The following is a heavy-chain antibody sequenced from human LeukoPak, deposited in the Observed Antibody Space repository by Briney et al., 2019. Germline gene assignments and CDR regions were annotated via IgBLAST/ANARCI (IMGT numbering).Heavy chain of an antibody. Sequence: ASVKVSCKASGYTFTGYYMHWVRQMPGKGLEWMGIIYPGDSDTRYSPSFQGQVTISADKSISTAYLQWSSLKASDTAMYYCARHGQWLVSPGGFDYWGQGTLVTVSS. CDR2: IYPGDSDT. J-gene: IGHJ4*02. CDR1: GYTFTGYY. CDR3: ARHGQWLVSPGGFDY. D-gene: IGHD6-19*01. V-gene: IGHV5-51*01.